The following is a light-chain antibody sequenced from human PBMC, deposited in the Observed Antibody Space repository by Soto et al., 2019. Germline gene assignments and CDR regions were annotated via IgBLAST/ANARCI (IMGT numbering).Light chain of an antibody. CDR3: QHYISFPWT. J-gene: IGKJ1*01. CDR2: KAS. CDR1: QSNSSW. V-gene: IGKV1-5*03. Sequence: DIQMTQSPSTLSASVGDRVTITCRASQSNSSWLAWYQQKPGKAPKLLIYKASSLESGVPSRFSGSGSETEFTLTISSLQPDDFATYYCQHYISFPWTFGQGTKVEI.